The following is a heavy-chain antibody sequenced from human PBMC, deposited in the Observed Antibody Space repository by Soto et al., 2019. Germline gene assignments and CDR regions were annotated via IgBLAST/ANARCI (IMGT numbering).Heavy chain of an antibody. D-gene: IGHD3-3*01. CDR2: IYYSGST. V-gene: IGHV4-59*01. CDR3: ARAGYYDFWSGYYEGPYYYYGMDV. Sequence: SETLSPTCTVSGGSISSYYWSWVRQPPGKGLEWIGYIYYSGSTNYNPSLKSRVTISVDTSKNQFSLKLSSVTAADTAVYYCARAGYYDFWSGYYEGPYYYYGMDVWGQGTTVTVSS. CDR1: GGSISSYY. J-gene: IGHJ6*02.